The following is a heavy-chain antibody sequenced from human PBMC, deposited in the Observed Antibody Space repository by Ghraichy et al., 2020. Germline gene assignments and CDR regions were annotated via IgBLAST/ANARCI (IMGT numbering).Heavy chain of an antibody. J-gene: IGHJ6*03. CDR1: GFTFSRYW. D-gene: IGHD2-2*01. Sequence: GGSLRLSCAASGFTFSRYWMTWVRQAPGKGLEWVANIKQDGSEKYYVDSVKGRFTISRDTAKNSLYLLMNSLRAEDTAVYYCARVEQDIVVVPAIGYYYYMDVWGKGTTVTVSS. CDR3: ARVEQDIVVVPAIGYYYYMDV. CDR2: IKQDGSEK. V-gene: IGHV3-7*03.